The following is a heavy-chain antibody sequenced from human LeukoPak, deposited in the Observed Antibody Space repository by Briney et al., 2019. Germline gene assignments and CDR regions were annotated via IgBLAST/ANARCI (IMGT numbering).Heavy chain of an antibody. CDR2: ISGSGGST. D-gene: IGHD3-22*01. CDR3: ARVGDSSGINWFDP. J-gene: IGHJ5*02. V-gene: IGHV3-23*01. Sequence: PGGSLRLSCAASGFTFSSYAINWVRQAPGKGLEWVSAISGSGGSTYYADSVKGRFTISRDNSKNTLYLQMNSLRAEDTAVYYCARVGDSSGINWFDPWGQGTLVTVSS. CDR1: GFTFSSYA.